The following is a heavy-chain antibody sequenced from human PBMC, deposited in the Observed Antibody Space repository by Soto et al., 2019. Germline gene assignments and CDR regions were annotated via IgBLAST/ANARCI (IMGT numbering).Heavy chain of an antibody. D-gene: IGHD2-15*01. CDR1: GYTFENYY. J-gene: IGHJ6*02. Sequence: QVHLVQSGAEVKKPGASVKVSCKASGYTFENYYIHWVRQAPGQGLEWLGILDPTGGRTTYAQKFQDRVTMTRDTSTSTVYMELTSVRSNDTALYYCARELQFPHQETGMDVWGQGTTVTVSS. CDR3: ARELQFPHQETGMDV. CDR2: LDPTGGRT. V-gene: IGHV1-46*02.